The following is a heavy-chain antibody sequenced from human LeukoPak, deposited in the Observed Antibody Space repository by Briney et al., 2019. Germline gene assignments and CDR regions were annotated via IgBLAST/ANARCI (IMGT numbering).Heavy chain of an antibody. Sequence: GGSLRLSCAASGFTFSSYGMHWVRQAPGKGLEWVAFIRYDESNKYYADSVKGRFTISRDNSKNTLYLQMNSLRAEDTAVYFCANLFSYSGGGNVFDTWGKGKMVSASS. CDR3: ANLFSYSGGGNVFDT. V-gene: IGHV3-30*02. J-gene: IGHJ3*02. D-gene: IGHD1-26*01. CDR1: GFTFSSYG. CDR2: IRYDESNK.